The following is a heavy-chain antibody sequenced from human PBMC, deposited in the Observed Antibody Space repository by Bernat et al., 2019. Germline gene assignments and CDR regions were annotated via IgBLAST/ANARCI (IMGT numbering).Heavy chain of an antibody. D-gene: IGHD3-16*01. CDR1: GFTFRSYA. Sequence: VQLVESGGGAVQPGRPLRLSCAASGFTFRSYAMHWVRQAPGKGLEWVTDIPYDGANKYYADSVKGRLTISRDNSKNTLYLQMNSLRAEDTAVYYCARDRRGTDSGGMDVWGQGTTVTVSS. CDR3: ARDRRGTDSGGMDV. V-gene: IGHV3-30-3*01. CDR2: IPYDGANK. J-gene: IGHJ6*02.